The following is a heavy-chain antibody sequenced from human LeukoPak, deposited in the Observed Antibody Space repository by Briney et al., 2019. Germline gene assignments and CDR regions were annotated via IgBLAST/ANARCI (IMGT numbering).Heavy chain of an antibody. Sequence: GASVKVSCKASGCTFNSYAISWVRQAPGQGLEWLGGIIPIFGTTNYARKFRGRVTLTADKSTRTAYMELSSLRSEDTAVYYCARDNDSRDPPHFDYRGQGTLVTVSS. D-gene: IGHD3-16*01. CDR1: GCTFNSYA. CDR2: IIPIFGTT. CDR3: ARDNDSRDPPHFDY. V-gene: IGHV1-69*06. J-gene: IGHJ4*02.